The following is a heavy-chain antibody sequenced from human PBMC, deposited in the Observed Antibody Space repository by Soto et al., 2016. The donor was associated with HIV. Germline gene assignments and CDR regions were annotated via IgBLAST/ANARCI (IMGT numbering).Heavy chain of an antibody. J-gene: IGHJ4*02. D-gene: IGHD3-10*01. Sequence: EVQLLESGGGLVQPGGSLRLSCAASGFTFSSYAMSWVRQAPGKGLEWVSAISGSGGSTYYADSVKGRFTISRDNSKNTLYLQMNSLRAEDTAVYYCAKVVDYYGSGGLNYDYWGQGTLVTVSS. CDR1: GFTFSSYA. V-gene: IGHV3-23*01. CDR3: AKVVDYYGSGGLNYDY. CDR2: ISGSGGST.